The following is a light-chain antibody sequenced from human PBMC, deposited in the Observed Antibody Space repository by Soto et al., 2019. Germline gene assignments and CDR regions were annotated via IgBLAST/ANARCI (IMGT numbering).Light chain of an antibody. CDR3: HQYGSPPGT. J-gene: IGKJ1*01. CDR2: GAS. V-gene: IGKV3-20*01. CDR1: QSVSSTY. Sequence: DIVLTQSPGTLSLSPGDRATLSCRASQSVSSTYFAWYQKKPGQAPRLLIYGASSRATGIPDRISCSGSGTDYTLTISRLEPEEFAVYYCHQYGSPPGTFGQGTKVEIK.